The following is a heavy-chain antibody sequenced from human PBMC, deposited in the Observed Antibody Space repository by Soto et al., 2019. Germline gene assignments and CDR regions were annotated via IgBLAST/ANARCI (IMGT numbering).Heavy chain of an antibody. V-gene: IGHV3-23*01. J-gene: IGHJ3*02. D-gene: IGHD3-10*01. CDR1: GFIFSSLA. CDR2: IPGSADST. Sequence: PGGSLRLSCAAAGFIFSSLAMSWVRQAPGKGLEWVSAIPGSADSTYYADSVKGRFTISRDNSKNTLYLQMNSLRAEDTAVYYCVKKLSQAGPHHAFDIWGHGTMVTIS. CDR3: VKKLSQAGPHHAFDI.